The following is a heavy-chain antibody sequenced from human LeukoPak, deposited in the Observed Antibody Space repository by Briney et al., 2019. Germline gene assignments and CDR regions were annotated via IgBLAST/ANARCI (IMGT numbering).Heavy chain of an antibody. J-gene: IGHJ4*02. Sequence: PSETLSLTCTVSGGSISSGGYYWSWIRQHPGKGLEWIGYIYYSGSTYYNPSLKSRVTISVDTSKNQFSLKLSSVTAADTAVYYCARSPYVWGSYRYTSFFDYWGQGTLVTVSS. CDR3: ARSPYVWGSYRYTSFFDY. D-gene: IGHD3-16*02. V-gene: IGHV4-31*03. CDR2: IYYSGST. CDR1: GGSISSGGYY.